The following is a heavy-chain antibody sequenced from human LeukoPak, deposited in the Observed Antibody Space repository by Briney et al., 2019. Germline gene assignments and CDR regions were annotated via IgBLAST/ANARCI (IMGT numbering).Heavy chain of an antibody. Sequence: GGSLRLSCAASGFTVSNNYMSWVRQAPGKGLEWVSVIYSGGSTYYADSVMGRFTISRDSSRNTLYLQMNSLRAEDTAVYYCAIVEMTTSAVYFQHWGQGTLVTVAT. D-gene: IGHD5-24*01. J-gene: IGHJ1*01. CDR2: IYSGGST. CDR3: AIVEMTTSAVYFQH. V-gene: IGHV3-53*01. CDR1: GFTVSNNY.